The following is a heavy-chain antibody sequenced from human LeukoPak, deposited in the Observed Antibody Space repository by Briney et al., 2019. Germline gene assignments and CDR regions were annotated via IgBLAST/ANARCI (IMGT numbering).Heavy chain of an antibody. CDR1: GFTFSNTW. J-gene: IGHJ3*02. CDR2: ILSDGSIT. Sequence: GGSLRLSCAASGFTFSNTWMHWVRQVPGKGPVWVSHILSDGSITTYADSVNGRFTISRDNAKNMVYLQMNSLRAEDTAVYFCAADGGYAFQIWGGGTMVTVSS. CDR3: AADGGYAFQI. V-gene: IGHV3-74*01.